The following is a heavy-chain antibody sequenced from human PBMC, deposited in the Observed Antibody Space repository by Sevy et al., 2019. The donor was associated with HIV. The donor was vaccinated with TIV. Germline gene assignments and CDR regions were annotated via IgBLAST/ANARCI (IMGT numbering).Heavy chain of an antibody. Sequence: GGSLRLSCAASGFTFSTYWMSWVRQAPGKGLEWVANIKQDGSEKYYVDSVKGRFTIARDNTKNSLYLQMNSLRAEDTAVYYCARVYLGSGSFDFDYWGQRTLVTVSS. CDR2: IKQDGSEK. CDR1: GFTFSTYW. D-gene: IGHD3-10*01. CDR3: ARVYLGSGSFDFDY. V-gene: IGHV3-7*01. J-gene: IGHJ4*02.